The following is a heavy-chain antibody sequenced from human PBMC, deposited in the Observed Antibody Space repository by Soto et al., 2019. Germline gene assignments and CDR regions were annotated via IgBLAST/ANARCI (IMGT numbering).Heavy chain of an antibody. CDR1: GFTFSDYY. V-gene: IGHV3-11*01. J-gene: IGHJ5*02. Sequence: PGGSLRLSCAASGFTFSDYYMSWIRQAPGKGLEWVSYISSSGSTIYYADSVKGRFTIFRDNAKNSLYLQMNSLRAEDTAVYYCARVYYGDYVGWFDPWGQGTLVTVSS. D-gene: IGHD4-17*01. CDR3: ARVYYGDYVGWFDP. CDR2: ISSSGSTI.